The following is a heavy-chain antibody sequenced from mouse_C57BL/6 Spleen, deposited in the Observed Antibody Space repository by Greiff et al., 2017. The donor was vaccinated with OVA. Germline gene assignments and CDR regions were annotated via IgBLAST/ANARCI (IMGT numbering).Heavy chain of an antibody. Sequence: QVQLKQPGAELVRPGTSVKLSCKASGYTFTSYWMHWVKQRPGQGLEWIGVIDPSDSYTNYTQKFKGKATLTVDTASSTAYMQLSSLTSEDSAVYYCARSSGNYDYWGQGTTLTVSS. CDR2: IDPSDSYT. CDR1: GYTFTSYW. V-gene: IGHV1-59*01. J-gene: IGHJ2*01. CDR3: ARSSGNYDY. D-gene: IGHD2-1*01.